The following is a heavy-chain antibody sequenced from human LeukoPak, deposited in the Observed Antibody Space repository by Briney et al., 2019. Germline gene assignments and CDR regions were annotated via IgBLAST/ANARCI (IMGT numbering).Heavy chain of an antibody. CDR1: GFTFSSYS. CDR3: ARGALVIIKKFDY. V-gene: IGHV3-21*01. Sequence: GGSLRLSCAASGFTFSSYSMNWVRQAPGKGLEWVSSISSSSSYIYYADSVKGRFTISRDNAKNSLYLQMNSLRAEDTAVYYCARGALVIIKKFDYWGQGTLVTVSS. J-gene: IGHJ4*02. CDR2: ISSSSSYI. D-gene: IGHD3-9*01.